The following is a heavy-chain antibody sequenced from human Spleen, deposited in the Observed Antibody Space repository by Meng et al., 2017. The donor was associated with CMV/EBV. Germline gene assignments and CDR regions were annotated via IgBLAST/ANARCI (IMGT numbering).Heavy chain of an antibody. Sequence: SETLSLTCTVSGGSISDDYWSWIRQPPGKGLEWIGSINYSGSTKCNPALESRVTISVDTSKNQFSLKLSSVTAADTAVYYCARDGNWGRAFDIWGQGTMVTVSS. V-gene: IGHV4-59*01. CDR1: GGSISDDY. D-gene: IGHD7-27*01. J-gene: IGHJ3*02. CDR2: INYSGST. CDR3: ARDGNWGRAFDI.